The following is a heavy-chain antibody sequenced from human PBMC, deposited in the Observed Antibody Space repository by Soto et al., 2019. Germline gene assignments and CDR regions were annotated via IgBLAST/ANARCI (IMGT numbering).Heavy chain of an antibody. D-gene: IGHD5-12*01. CDR3: AKDLRGLQSVDY. CDR1: GFTFSSYG. J-gene: IGHJ4*02. CDR2: ISYDGSNK. V-gene: IGHV3-30*18. Sequence: QVQLVESGGGVVQPGRSLRLSCAASGFTFSSYGMHWVRQAPGKGLEWVAVISYDGSNKYYADSVKGRFTISRDNSKNTLYLQMNSLRAEDTAVYYCAKDLRGLQSVDYWGQGTLVTVSS.